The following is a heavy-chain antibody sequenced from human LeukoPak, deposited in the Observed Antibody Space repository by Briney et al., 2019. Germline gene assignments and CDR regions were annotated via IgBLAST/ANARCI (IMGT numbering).Heavy chain of an antibody. Sequence: GGSLRLSCVGSGFIFRNDWMHWVRQAPGEGLVWVSRLYSEGGRTYYADSVKGRFTISRDNAKNTLYLQMNSLKTEDTAVYYCTKGAHSGGWYFGGQGTLVTVSS. J-gene: IGHJ4*02. CDR1: GFIFRNDW. CDR2: LYSEGGRT. D-gene: IGHD6-19*01. CDR3: TKGAHSGGWYF. V-gene: IGHV3-74*01.